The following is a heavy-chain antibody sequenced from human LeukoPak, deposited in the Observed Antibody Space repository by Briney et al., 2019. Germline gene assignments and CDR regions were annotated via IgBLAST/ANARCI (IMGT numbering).Heavy chain of an antibody. CDR2: IYHSGST. CDR1: GGSISSSDW. D-gene: IGHD1-26*01. V-gene: IGHV4-4*02. CDR3: ARNSGSYHDGGYYYYYGMDV. Sequence: SETLSLTCAVSGGSISSSDWWSWVRQPPGKGLEWIGEIYHSGSTNYNPSLKSRVTISVDKSKNQFSLKLSSVTAADTAVYYCARNSGSYHDGGYYYYYGMDVWGQGTMVTVSS. J-gene: IGHJ6*02.